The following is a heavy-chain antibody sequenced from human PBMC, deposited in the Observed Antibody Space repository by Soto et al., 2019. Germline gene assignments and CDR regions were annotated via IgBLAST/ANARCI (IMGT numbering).Heavy chain of an antibody. V-gene: IGHV3-73*01. J-gene: IGHJ3*02. Sequence: PGGSLRLSCAASGFTFSGSAMHWVRQASGKGLEWVGRIRSKANSYATAYAASVKGRFTISRDDSKNTAYLQMNSLKTEDTAVYYCLSGPNAFDIWGQGTMVTVSS. CDR3: LSGPNAFDI. CDR2: IRSKANSYAT. CDR1: GFTFSGSA.